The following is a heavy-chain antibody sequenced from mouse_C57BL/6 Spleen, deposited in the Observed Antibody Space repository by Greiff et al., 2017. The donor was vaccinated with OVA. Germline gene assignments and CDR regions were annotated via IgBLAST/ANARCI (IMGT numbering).Heavy chain of an antibody. V-gene: IGHV1-64*01. CDR1: GYTFTSYW. Sequence: VQLQQPGAELVKPGASVKLSCKASGYTFTSYWMHWVKQRPGQGLEWIGMIHPNSGSTNYNEKFKSKATLTVDKSSSTAYMQLSSLTSEDSAVYYCARYRVYDYDAMDYWGQGTSVTVSS. CDR2: IHPNSGST. D-gene: IGHD1-1*01. CDR3: ARYRVYDYDAMDY. J-gene: IGHJ4*01.